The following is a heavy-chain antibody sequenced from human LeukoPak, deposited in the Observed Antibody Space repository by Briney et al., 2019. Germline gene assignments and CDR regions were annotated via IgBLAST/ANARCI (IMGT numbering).Heavy chain of an antibody. D-gene: IGHD3-3*01. J-gene: IGHJ6*03. CDR2: ISGSGGST. CDR1: GFTFSSYA. Sequence: PGGSLRLSCAASGFTFSSYAMSWVRQAPGKGLEWVSAISGSGGSTYYADSVKGRFTISRDNSKNTLYLQMNSLRAEDTAVYYCAKGRLRAGIFGVVRLYYYYMDVWGKGTTVTVSS. CDR3: AKGRLRAGIFGVVRLYYYYMDV. V-gene: IGHV3-23*01.